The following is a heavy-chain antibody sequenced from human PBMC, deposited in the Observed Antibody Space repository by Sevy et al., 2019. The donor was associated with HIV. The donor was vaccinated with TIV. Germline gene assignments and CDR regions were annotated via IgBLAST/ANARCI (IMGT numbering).Heavy chain of an antibody. Sequence: GGSLKLSCVASGFTFRTYGIHWVRQAPGKGLEWVAVISHDGSHKYNADSVKGRFMLSSENSKNARYLQMSSLRVDDTAVYYGAKDLRPNLLYNDLWGGSSGMDVWGQGTTVTVSS. J-gene: IGHJ6*02. CDR2: ISHDGSHK. V-gene: IGHV3-30*18. CDR3: AKDLRPNLLYNDLWGGSSGMDV. D-gene: IGHD3-3*01. CDR1: GFTFRTYG.